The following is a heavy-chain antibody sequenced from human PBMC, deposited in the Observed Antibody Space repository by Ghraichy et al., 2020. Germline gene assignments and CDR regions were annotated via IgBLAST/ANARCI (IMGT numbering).Heavy chain of an antibody. CDR3: AKSPDSSGWYFGDY. V-gene: IGHV3-23*01. CDR1: GFTFSSYA. D-gene: IGHD6-19*01. J-gene: IGHJ4*02. CDR2: ISGSGGST. Sequence: GGSRRLSCAASGFTFSSYAMSWVRQAPGKGLEWVSAISGSGGSTYYADSVKGRFTISRDNSKNTLYLQMNSLRAEDTAVYYCAKSPDSSGWYFGDYWGQGTLVTVSS.